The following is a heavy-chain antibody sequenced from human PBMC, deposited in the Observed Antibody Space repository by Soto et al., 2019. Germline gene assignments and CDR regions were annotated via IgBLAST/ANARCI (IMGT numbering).Heavy chain of an antibody. Sequence: EVQLVESGGGLVQPGGSRRVSCAASGFSFSNYAMNWVLQAPGKGLEWVSFISIGSGSIFYADSVMVPFTISRDDAKSSLYRQMINLRDEVTAVYYCVSDDRWAVDFWGQGTMVTVSS. V-gene: IGHV3-48*02. CDR1: GFSFSNYA. CDR3: VSDDRWAVDF. CDR2: ISIGSGSI. J-gene: IGHJ3*01. D-gene: IGHD3-22*01.